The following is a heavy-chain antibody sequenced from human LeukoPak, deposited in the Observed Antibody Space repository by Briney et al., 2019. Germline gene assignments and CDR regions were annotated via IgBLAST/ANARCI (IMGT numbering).Heavy chain of an antibody. CDR1: GYTFTSYD. J-gene: IGHJ5*02. CDR2: MNPNSGNT. D-gene: IGHD3-3*01. CDR3: ARGLVGVGTIFGVVRFDP. Sequence: ASVKVSCKASGYTFTSYDINGVRQATGQGLEWMGWMNPNSGNTGYAQKFQGRVTMTRNTSISTAYMELSSLRSEDTAVYYCARGLVGVGTIFGVVRFDPWGQGTLVTVSS. V-gene: IGHV1-8*01.